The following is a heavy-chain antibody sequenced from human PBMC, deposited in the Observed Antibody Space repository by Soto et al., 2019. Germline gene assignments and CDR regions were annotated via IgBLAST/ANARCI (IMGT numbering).Heavy chain of an antibody. D-gene: IGHD6-13*01. V-gene: IGHV4-34*01. CDR1: GGSFSGYY. J-gene: IGHJ4*02. Sequence: SETLSLTCAVFGGSFSGYYWSWIRQPPGKGLEWIGEINHSGSTNYNPSLKSRVTISVDTSKNQFSLKLSSVTAADTAVYYCASVYSSSWFLFDYWGQGTLVTVSS. CDR2: INHSGST. CDR3: ASVYSSSWFLFDY.